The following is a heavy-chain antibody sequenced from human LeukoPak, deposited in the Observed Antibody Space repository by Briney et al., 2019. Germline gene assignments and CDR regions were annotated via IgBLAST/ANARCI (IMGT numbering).Heavy chain of an antibody. D-gene: IGHD6-19*01. CDR2: ISSGSSII. J-gene: IGHJ5*02. CDR1: GFTFSSYA. V-gene: IGHV3-48*01. CDR3: VGVDTSGWHGWFDP. Sequence: GGSLRLSCAASGFTFSSYAMSWVRQAPGKGLQWVSYISSGSSIIYYADSVRGRFTISRDDAQKSLHLQMNSLRAEDTALYYCVGVDTSGWHGWFDPWGQGTLVTVSS.